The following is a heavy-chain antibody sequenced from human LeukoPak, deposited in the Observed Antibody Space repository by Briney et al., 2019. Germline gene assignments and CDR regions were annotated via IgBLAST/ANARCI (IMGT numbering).Heavy chain of an antibody. CDR3: VKKAVGGAKGWFDP. D-gene: IGHD1-26*01. CDR1: GITFSYYW. Sequence: GGSLRLSCAASGITFSYYWMHWVRQAPGKGLVWVSRIDADGSSATYADSVKGRFTISRDNAKNTLYLQMTSLRDEDTAVYYCVKKAVGGAKGWFDPWGQGTLVTVSS. V-gene: IGHV3-74*01. CDR2: IDADGSSA. J-gene: IGHJ5*02.